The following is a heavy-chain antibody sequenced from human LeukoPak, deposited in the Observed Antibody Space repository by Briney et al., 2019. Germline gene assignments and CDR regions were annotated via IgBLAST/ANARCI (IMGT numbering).Heavy chain of an antibody. CDR3: AKDLIPSVHQHGMDV. V-gene: IGHV3-30*18. CDR2: ISYDGGNK. CDR1: GFTFGSYG. Sequence: AGGSLRLSCAASGFTFGSYGMHWVRQAPGKGLEWVAVISYDGGNKYYADSVKGRFTISRDNSKNTLYLQMNSLRAEDTAVYYCAKDLIPSVHQHGMDVWGKGTTVTVSS. D-gene: IGHD2-8*01. J-gene: IGHJ6*04.